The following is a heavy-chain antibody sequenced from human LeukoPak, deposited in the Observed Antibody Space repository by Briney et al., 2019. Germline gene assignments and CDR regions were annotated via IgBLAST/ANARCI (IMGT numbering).Heavy chain of an antibody. CDR3: ARVDSSGYYLVGACDI. J-gene: IGHJ3*02. V-gene: IGHV3-21*01. CDR2: ISRSSSYI. CDR1: GFTFSSYS. D-gene: IGHD3-22*01. Sequence: GGTLRLSCAASGFTFSSYSMNWVRQAPGKGLERVSSISRSSSYIYYADSVKGRFTISRDNAKNSLYLQKNSLRAEDTAVYYCARVDSSGYYLVGACDIWGQGTMVTVSS.